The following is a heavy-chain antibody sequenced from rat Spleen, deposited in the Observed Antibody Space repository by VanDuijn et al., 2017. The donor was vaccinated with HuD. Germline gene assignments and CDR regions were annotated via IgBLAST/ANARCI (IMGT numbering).Heavy chain of an antibody. CDR1: GFTFSDYG. J-gene: IGHJ2*01. D-gene: IGHD1-4*01. CDR2: ISTGGGNT. CDR3: TRRLPGWGYGYFDY. Sequence: EVQLVESGGGLVQPGRSLKLSCAASGFTFSDYGMAWVRQAPTKGLEWVASISTGGGNTYYRDSVKGRFTISRDNAKNTQYLQMDSLRSEDTATYYCTRRLPGWGYGYFDYWGQGVMVTVSS. V-gene: IGHV5S13*01.